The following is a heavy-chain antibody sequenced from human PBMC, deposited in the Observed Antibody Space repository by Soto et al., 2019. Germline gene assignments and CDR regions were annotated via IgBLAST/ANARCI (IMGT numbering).Heavy chain of an antibody. J-gene: IGHJ3*02. V-gene: IGHV3-23*01. Sequence: EVQLLESGGGLVQPGGSLRLSCAASGFTFSTHAMIWVRQAPGKGLNWVSTVDVGGGSTYYTDSVKGRFTVSRDNSKSTDYLQLNTLRAEDTALYFCARDSGPAGGGACDIWGQGTMVTVSS. CDR2: VDVGGGST. D-gene: IGHD6-25*01. CDR3: ARDSGPAGGGACDI. CDR1: GFTFSTHA.